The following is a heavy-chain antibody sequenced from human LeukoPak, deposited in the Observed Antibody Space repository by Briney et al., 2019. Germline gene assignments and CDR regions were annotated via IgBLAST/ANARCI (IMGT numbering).Heavy chain of an antibody. J-gene: IGHJ4*02. V-gene: IGHV4-39*07. CDR1: GGSISGYY. D-gene: IGHD3-10*01. CDR3: ARGVGEYYYGSGSKYYFDY. Sequence: SETLSLTCTVSGGSISGYYWGWIRQPPGKGLEWIGSIYYSGSTYYNPSLKSRVTISVDTSKNQFSLKLSSVTAADTAVYYCARGVGEYYYGSGSKYYFDYWGQGTLVTVSS. CDR2: IYYSGST.